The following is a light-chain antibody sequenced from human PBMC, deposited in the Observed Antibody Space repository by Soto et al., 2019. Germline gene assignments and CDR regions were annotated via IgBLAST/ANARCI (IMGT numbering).Light chain of an antibody. J-gene: IGLJ3*02. Sequence: QSALTQPRSVSGSPGQSVTISCTGTSSDVGGYNYVSWYQQHPGKAPKLTIYEVSNRPSGVSNRFSGSKSDNTASLTISGLQAEDEADYYCCSYTSSSTGVFGEGTKVTVL. CDR2: EVS. CDR1: SSDVGGYNY. V-gene: IGLV2-14*01. CDR3: CSYTSSSTGV.